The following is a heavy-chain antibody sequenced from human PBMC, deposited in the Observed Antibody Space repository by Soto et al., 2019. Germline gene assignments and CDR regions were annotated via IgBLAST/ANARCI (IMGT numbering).Heavy chain of an antibody. CDR1: GSSITSSNW. J-gene: IGHJ4*02. D-gene: IGHD3-22*01. Sequence: QVQLRESGPRLVKPSGTLSLTCAVSGSSITSSNWWTWVRQPPGKGLEWIGESYHSGSSNYNPSLTSRVTISVDKSTHPFFLKLTSATAADTAVYYCARRYYYDSSGYYLGDWGQGTLVTVSS. CDR3: ARRYYYDSSGYYLGD. V-gene: IGHV4-4*02. CDR2: SYHSGSS.